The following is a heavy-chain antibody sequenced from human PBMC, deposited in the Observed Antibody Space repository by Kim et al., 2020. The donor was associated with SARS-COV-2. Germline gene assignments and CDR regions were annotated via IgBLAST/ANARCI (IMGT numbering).Heavy chain of an antibody. J-gene: IGHJ5*02. CDR2: ISYDGSNK. D-gene: IGHD5-12*01. CDR3: ARAGQANIVATIRRPRYNWFDP. V-gene: IGHV3-30*04. CDR1: GFTFSSYA. Sequence: GGSLRLSCAASGFTFSSYAMHWVRQAPGKGLEWVAVISYDGSNKYYADSVKGRFTISRDNSKNTLYLQMNSLRAEDTAVYYCARAGQANIVATIRRPRYNWFDPWGQGTLVTVSS.